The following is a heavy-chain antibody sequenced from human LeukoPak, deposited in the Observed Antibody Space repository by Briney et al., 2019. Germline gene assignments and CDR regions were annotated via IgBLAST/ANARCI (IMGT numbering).Heavy chain of an antibody. CDR3: ARLWSTYRNDGSCPHQPNY. Sequence: SETLSLTCTVSGGSISSSAYHWGWIRQPPGKGLEWVGSIYYSGITYYNLSLKSRVTISVDTSKNQLSLKLSSVTAADTAVYYCARLWSTYRNDGSCPHQPNYWGQGTLVTVSS. J-gene: IGHJ4*02. CDR1: GGSISSSAYH. D-gene: IGHD2-15*01. V-gene: IGHV4-39*01. CDR2: IYYSGIT.